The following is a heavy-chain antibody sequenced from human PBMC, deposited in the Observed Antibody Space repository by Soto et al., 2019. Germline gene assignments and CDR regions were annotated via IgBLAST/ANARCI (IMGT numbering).Heavy chain of an antibody. J-gene: IGHJ4*02. CDR1: GGSFSGYY. CDR3: ARCFRGIGQLDY. Sequence: SETLSLTCAVYGGSFSGYYWSWIRQPPGKGLEWIGEINHSGSTNYNPSLKSRVTISVDTSKNQFSLKLSSVTAADTAVYYCARCFRGIGQLDYWGQGTLVTVSS. CDR2: INHSGST. D-gene: IGHD2-2*01. V-gene: IGHV4-34*01.